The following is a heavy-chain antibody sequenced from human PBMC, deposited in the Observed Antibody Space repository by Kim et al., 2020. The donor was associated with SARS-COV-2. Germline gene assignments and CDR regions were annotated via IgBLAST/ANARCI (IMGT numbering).Heavy chain of an antibody. CDR2: GST. Sequence: GSTYYAASVKGRFTNSRDTSKNTLYLQMNSLRAEDTAVYYCAKLAGGIDYWGQGTLVTVSS. CDR3: AKLAGGIDY. V-gene: IGHV3-23*01. J-gene: IGHJ4*02. D-gene: IGHD3-16*01.